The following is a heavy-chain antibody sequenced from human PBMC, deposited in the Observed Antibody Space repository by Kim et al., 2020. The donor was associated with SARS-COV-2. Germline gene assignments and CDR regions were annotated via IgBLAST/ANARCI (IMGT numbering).Heavy chain of an antibody. V-gene: IGHV1-3*01. CDR1: GYTFTSYA. CDR3: ARVVAGTCAFDI. J-gene: IGHJ3*02. CDR2: INAGNGNT. D-gene: IGHD6-19*01. Sequence: ASVKVSCKASGYTFTSYAMHWVRQAPGQRLEWMGWINAGNGNTKYSQKFQGRVTITRDTSASTAYMELSSLRSEDTAVYYCARVVAGTCAFDIWGQGTMVTVSS.